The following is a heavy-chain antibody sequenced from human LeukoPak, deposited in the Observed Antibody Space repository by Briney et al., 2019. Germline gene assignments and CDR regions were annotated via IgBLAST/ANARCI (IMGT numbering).Heavy chain of an antibody. D-gene: IGHD4-17*01. V-gene: IGHV4-30-2*01. J-gene: IGHJ4*02. CDR3: ARSRSGDYGTSKDFDY. CDR1: GGSISSGGYS. CDR2: IYHSGST. Sequence: PSQTLSLTCAVSGGSISSGGYSWSWIRQPPGKGLEWIGYIYHSGSTNYNPSLKSQVTISVDTSKNQFSLKLSSVTAADTAVYYCARSRSGDYGTSKDFDYWGQGTLVTVSS.